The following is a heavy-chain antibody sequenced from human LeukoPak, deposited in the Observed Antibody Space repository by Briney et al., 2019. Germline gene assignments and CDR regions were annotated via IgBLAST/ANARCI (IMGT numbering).Heavy chain of an antibody. D-gene: IGHD2-15*01. V-gene: IGHV3-23*01. J-gene: IGHJ4*02. CDR3: ANLGYCSGGSCYSDY. Sequence: GGSLRLTCAASGFTFSSYAMSWVRQAPGKGLEWVSAISGSGGSTYYADSVKGRFTISRDNSKNTLYLQMNSLRAEVTAVYYCANLGYCSGGSCYSDYWGQGTLVTVSS. CDR2: ISGSGGST. CDR1: GFTFSSYA.